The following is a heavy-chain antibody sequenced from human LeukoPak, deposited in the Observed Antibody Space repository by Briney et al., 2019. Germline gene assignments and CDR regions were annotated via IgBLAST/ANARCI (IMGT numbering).Heavy chain of an antibody. CDR1: GFTLGSYG. D-gene: IGHD5-24*01. CDR3: AKEREMATRYYFDY. CDR2: ISHDGSNE. V-gene: IGHV3-30*18. Sequence: GGSLRLSCAASGFTLGSYGMHWVRQAPGKGLEWVASISHDGSNEYYGDSVKGRFSVSRDNSKNTLYLHMNSLRAEDTAVYYCAKEREMATRYYFDYWGQGTLVTVSS. J-gene: IGHJ4*02.